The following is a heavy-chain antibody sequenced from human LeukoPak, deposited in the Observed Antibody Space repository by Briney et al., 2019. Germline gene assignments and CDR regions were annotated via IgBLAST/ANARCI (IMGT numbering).Heavy chain of an antibody. CDR2: IYYSGST. J-gene: IGHJ4*02. V-gene: IGHV4-39*07. D-gene: IGHD6-13*01. CDR1: GGSISSSSYY. CDR3: ARGLGSSSWYRIPLGYDY. Sequence: SETLSLTCTVSGGSISSSSYYWGWIRQPPGKGLEWIGSIYYSGSTYYNPSLKSRVTISVDTSKNQFSLKLSSVTAADTAVYYCARGLGSSSWYRIPLGYDYWGQGTLVTVSS.